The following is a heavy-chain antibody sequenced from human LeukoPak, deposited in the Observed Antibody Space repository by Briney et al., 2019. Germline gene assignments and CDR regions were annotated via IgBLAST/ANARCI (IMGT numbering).Heavy chain of an antibody. V-gene: IGHV4-61*02. CDR2: IYTSGST. D-gene: IGHD3-3*01. Sequence: SQTLSLTCTVSGGSISSGSYYWSWIRQPAGKGLEWIGRIYTSGSTNYNPSLKSRVTISVDTSKNQFSLKLSSVTAADTAVYYCARDPSDARFFMDVWGKGTTVTVSS. CDR1: GGSISSGSYY. J-gene: IGHJ6*03. CDR3: ARDPSDARFFMDV.